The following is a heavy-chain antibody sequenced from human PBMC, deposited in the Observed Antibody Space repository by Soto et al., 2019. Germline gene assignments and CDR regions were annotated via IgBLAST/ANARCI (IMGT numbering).Heavy chain of an antibody. V-gene: IGHV4-59*01. CDR2: IYYSGST. J-gene: IGHJ5*02. D-gene: IGHD6-13*01. CDR3: ARVVSSLKFDP. CDR1: GGSISSYY. Sequence: QVQLQESGPGLVKPSETLSLTCTVSGGSISSYYWSWIRQPPGKGLEWIGYIYYSGSTNYNPSLKSRVTISVDTSKNQFSLKLSSVTAADTAVYYCARVVSSLKFDPWGQGTLVTVSS.